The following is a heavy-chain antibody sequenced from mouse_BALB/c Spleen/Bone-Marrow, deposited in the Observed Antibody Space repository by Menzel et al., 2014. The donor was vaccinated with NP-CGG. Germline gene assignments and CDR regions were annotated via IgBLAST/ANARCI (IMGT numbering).Heavy chain of an antibody. CDR2: INPDSSTI. CDR1: GFDFNRYW. J-gene: IGHJ1*01. D-gene: IGHD2-2*01. Sequence: DVQLQESGGGLVQPGGSLKLSCAASGFDFNRYWMSWVRQAPGKGLEWIGEINPDSSTINYTPSLKDKFIISRDNAKNTLYLQMSKVRSEDAALYYCVFLGYYGYFYVWGAGTTVTVSS. V-gene: IGHV4-1*02. CDR3: VFLGYYGYFYV.